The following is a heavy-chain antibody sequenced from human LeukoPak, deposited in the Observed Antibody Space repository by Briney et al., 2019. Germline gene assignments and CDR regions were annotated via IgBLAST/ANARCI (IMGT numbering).Heavy chain of an antibody. CDR2: IKQDGSEK. J-gene: IGHJ3*02. D-gene: IGHD4-17*01. CDR3: ATQNGDYNHAFDI. Sequence: PSETLSLTCAVSGGSISSSNWWSWVRQAPGKGLEWVANIKQDGSEKYFVDSVRGRFTISRDNAKNSLYLQMNSLRAEDTAVYYCATQNGDYNHAFDIWGQGTMVTVSS. V-gene: IGHV3-7*05. CDR1: GGSISSSNW.